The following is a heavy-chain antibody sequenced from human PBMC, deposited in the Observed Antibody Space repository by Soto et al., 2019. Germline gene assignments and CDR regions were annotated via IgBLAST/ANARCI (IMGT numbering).Heavy chain of an antibody. CDR1: GLNFEKCS. Sequence: PGGSLRLSCAASGLNFEKCSMNWVRQPPGKGPEWLASISPASTYIRYADSVKGRFTTSRDNARNSLSLQMMSLRADDTAMYYCAADTGDIEVVPATTWGQGTLVTVSS. CDR3: AADTGDIEVVPATT. J-gene: IGHJ4*02. CDR2: ISPASTYI. V-gene: IGHV3-21*04. D-gene: IGHD2-15*01.